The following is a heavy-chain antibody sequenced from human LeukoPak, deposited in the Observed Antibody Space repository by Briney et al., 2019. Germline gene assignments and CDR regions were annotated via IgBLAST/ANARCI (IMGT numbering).Heavy chain of an antibody. D-gene: IGHD3-10*02. CDR1: GGSISSGGYS. CDR3: VAGVRGVLLFDY. J-gene: IGHJ4*02. Sequence: SQTLSLTCAVSGGSISSGGYSWSWIRHPPGKGLEWIGYIYHSGSTYYNPSLKSRVTISVDRSKNQFSLKLSSVTAADTAVYYCVAGVRGVLLFDYWGQGTLVTVSS. CDR2: IYHSGST. V-gene: IGHV4-30-2*01.